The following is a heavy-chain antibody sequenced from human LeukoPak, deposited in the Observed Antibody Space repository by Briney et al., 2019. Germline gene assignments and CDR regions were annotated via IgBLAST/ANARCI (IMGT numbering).Heavy chain of an antibody. J-gene: IGHJ4*02. CDR1: GFTFTSYA. V-gene: IGHV3-23*01. Sequence: GGSLRLSCAASGFTFTSYAMSWVRQAPGKGLEWVSVISGSGGSTYYADSVKGRFTISRDNSKNTLYLQMNSLRAEDTAVYYCAKDRNYDSSGYSNFDYWGREPWSPSPQ. D-gene: IGHD3-22*01. CDR2: ISGSGGST. CDR3: AKDRNYDSSGYSNFDY.